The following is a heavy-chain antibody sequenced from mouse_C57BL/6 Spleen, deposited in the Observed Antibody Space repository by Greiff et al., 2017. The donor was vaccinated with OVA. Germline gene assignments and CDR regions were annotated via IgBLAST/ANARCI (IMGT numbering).Heavy chain of an antibody. CDR1: GYSFTDYN. V-gene: IGHV1-39*01. J-gene: IGHJ2*01. CDR2: INPNYGTT. Sequence: VQLQQSGPELVKPGASVKISCKASGYSFTDYNMNWVKQSHGKSLEWIGVINPNYGTTSYNQKFKGKATLTVDQSSSTAYMQLNSLTSEDSAVYDGARGATVVAGDYFDYWGQGTTLTVSS. CDR3: ARGATVVAGDYFDY. D-gene: IGHD1-1*01.